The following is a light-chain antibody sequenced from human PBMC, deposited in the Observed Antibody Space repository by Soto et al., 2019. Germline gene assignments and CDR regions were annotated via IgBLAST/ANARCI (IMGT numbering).Light chain of an antibody. J-gene: IGKJ2*01. CDR2: DAT. V-gene: IGKV3-11*01. Sequence: EVVLTQSPATLSLSPGERATLSCRASQRITSYLAWYKQRPGQAPRLLIYDATNRASGVPARFSGSRSGTDFTLTISSLQPEDFEVYFCQQRSDWQYTFGQGTKVDIK. CDR1: QRITSY. CDR3: QQRSDWQYT.